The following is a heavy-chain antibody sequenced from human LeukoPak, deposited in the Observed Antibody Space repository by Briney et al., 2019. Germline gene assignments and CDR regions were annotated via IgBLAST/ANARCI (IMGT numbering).Heavy chain of an antibody. Sequence: SETLSLTCTVSGGSISSYYWSWIRQPPGKGLEWIGYIYYSGSTNYNPSFKSRVTISVDTSKNQFSLKLSSVTAADTAVYYCARGTYYGSGNNWFDPWGQGTLVTVSS. D-gene: IGHD3-10*01. V-gene: IGHV4-59*01. J-gene: IGHJ5*02. CDR2: IYYSGST. CDR1: GGSISSYY. CDR3: ARGTYYGSGNNWFDP.